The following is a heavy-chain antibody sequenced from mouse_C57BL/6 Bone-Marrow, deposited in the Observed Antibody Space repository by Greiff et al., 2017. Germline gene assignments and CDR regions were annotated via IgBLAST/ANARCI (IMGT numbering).Heavy chain of an antibody. CDR3: ARLGGYLYAMDY. J-gene: IGHJ4*01. CDR2: ISNGGGST. Sequence: EVKLVESGGGLVQPGGSLKLSCAASGFTFSDYYMYWVRQTPEKRLEWVAYISNGGGSTYYPDTVKGRFTISRDNAKNTLYLQMSRLKSEDTAMYYCARLGGYLYAMDYWGQGTSVTVSS. CDR1: GFTFSDYY. V-gene: IGHV5-12*01. D-gene: IGHD2-2*01.